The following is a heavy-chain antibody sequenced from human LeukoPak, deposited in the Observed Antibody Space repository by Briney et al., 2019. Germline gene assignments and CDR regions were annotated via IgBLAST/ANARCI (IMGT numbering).Heavy chain of an antibody. D-gene: IGHD3-22*01. CDR1: GSSISTYC. CDR3: ARGGASTYYDSGGYYSF. V-gene: IGHV4-59*01. CDR2: ICYTGST. J-gene: IGHJ4*02. Sequence: SETLSLTCTVSGSSISTYCWSWIRQPPGKGLEWIGYICYTGSTNNNPSLKSRVTISVDTSKSQFSLNLSSVTAADTAVYYCARGGASTYYDSGGYYSFWGQGAQVTVSS.